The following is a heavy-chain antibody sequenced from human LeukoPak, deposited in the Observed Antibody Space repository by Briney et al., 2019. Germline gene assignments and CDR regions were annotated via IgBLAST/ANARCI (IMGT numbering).Heavy chain of an antibody. CDR3: ARDPSYDILTGYKHFDY. D-gene: IGHD3-9*01. CDR2: ITGSSSYI. J-gene: IGHJ4*02. V-gene: IGHV3-21*01. CDR1: GFTFSGSA. Sequence: GGSLTLSCAASGFTFSGSAIHWVRQAPGKGLEWVSSITGSSSYIHYADSVKGRFTISRDNAKNSLYLQMNSLRAEDTAVYYCARDPSYDILTGYKHFDYWGQGTLVTVSS.